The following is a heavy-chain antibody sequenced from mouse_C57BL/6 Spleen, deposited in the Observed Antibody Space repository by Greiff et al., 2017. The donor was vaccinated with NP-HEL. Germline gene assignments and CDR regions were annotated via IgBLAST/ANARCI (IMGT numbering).Heavy chain of an antibody. J-gene: IGHJ4*01. V-gene: IGHV1-55*01. CDR2: IYPGSGST. CDR3: ARSDYDYLLYAMDY. D-gene: IGHD2-4*01. CDR1: GYTFTSYW. Sequence: VQLQQPGAELVKPGASVKMSCKASGYTFTSYWITWVKQRPGQGLEWIGDIYPGSGSTNYNEKFKSKATLTVDTSSSTAYMQLSSLTSEDSAVYYCARSDYDYLLYAMDYWGQGTSVTVSS.